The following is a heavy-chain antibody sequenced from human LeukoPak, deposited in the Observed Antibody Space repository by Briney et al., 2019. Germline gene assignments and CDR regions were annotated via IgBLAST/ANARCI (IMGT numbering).Heavy chain of an antibody. CDR1: GFTFSSYD. D-gene: IGHD3-3*01. Sequence: PGGSLRLFCAASGFTFSSYDMHWVRQATGKGLEWVSAIGTAGDTYYPGSVKGRFTISRENAKNSLYLQMNSLRAGDTAVYYCAREAPSYYDFWSGYPPRAKGPGGMDVWGQGTTVTVSS. V-gene: IGHV3-13*01. CDR3: AREAPSYYDFWSGYPPRAKGPGGMDV. CDR2: IGTAGDT. J-gene: IGHJ6*02.